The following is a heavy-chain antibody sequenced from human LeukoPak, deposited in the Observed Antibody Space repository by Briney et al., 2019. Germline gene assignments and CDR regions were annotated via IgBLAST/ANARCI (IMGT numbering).Heavy chain of an antibody. J-gene: IGHJ4*02. CDR3: ARGGIDY. CDR2: MNPNSGNT. V-gene: IGHV1-8*02. CDR1: GYTFTSYA. Sequence: GASVKVSCKASGYTFTSYAMHWVRQAPGQRLEWMGWMNPNSGNTGYAQKFQGRVTMTRNTSISTAYMELSSLRSEDTAVNYCARGGIDYWGQGTLVTVSS.